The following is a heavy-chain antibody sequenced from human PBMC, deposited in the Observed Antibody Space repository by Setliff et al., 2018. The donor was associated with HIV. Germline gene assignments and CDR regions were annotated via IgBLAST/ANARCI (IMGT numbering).Heavy chain of an antibody. J-gene: IGHJ4*02. CDR2: VSYSGNT. V-gene: IGHV4-34*01. Sequence: PSETLSLTCAVYGGSFSGYYWSWIRQSPGKGLEWIGEVSYSGNTNYNPSLKSRLNISVDKSKNQFSLKVSSVTAADTAVYYCARGDYYDSSGYEGLDSWGQETLVTVSS. CDR3: ARGDYYDSSGYEGLDS. D-gene: IGHD3-22*01. CDR1: GGSFSGYY.